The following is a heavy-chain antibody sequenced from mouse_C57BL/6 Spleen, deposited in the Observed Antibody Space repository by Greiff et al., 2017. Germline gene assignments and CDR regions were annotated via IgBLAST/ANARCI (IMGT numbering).Heavy chain of an antibody. D-gene: IGHD2-4*01. J-gene: IGHJ4*01. CDR1: GYTFTSYW. CDR2: IYPGSGST. CDR3: ARCGRDYGVDYYAMDY. Sequence: QVQLQQPGAELVKPGASVKMSCKASGYTFTSYWITWVKQRPGQGLEWIGDIYPGSGSTNYNEKFKSKATLTVDTSSSTAYMQLSSLTSEDSAVYYCARCGRDYGVDYYAMDYWGQGTSVTVSS. V-gene: IGHV1-55*01.